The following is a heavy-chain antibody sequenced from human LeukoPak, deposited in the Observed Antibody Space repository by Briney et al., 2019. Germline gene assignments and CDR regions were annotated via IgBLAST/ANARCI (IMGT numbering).Heavy chain of an antibody. D-gene: IGHD4-17*01. CDR1: GFAFNDYY. Sequence: GGSLRLSCAASGFAFNDYYMTWIRQAPGKGLEWLSYINTSGDTIYYADSVKGRFTISRDNSKNMLYLQINSLRADDTAVYYCARETTVTFPDAFDIWGQGTMVTVSS. V-gene: IGHV3-11*01. CDR3: ARETTVTFPDAFDI. J-gene: IGHJ3*02. CDR2: INTSGDTI.